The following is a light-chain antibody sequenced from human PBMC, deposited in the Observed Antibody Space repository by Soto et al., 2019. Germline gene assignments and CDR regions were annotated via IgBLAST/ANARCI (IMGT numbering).Light chain of an antibody. Sequence: EIVMTQSPATLSVSPGERATLSCRASQSVSSNLAWYQHKPGQAPRLLIYGASTRATGNPARFSGSGSGTELPLTIGCLQSEDFAVYDFQQYNRWALTFGGRTKVQIQ. J-gene: IGKJ4*01. V-gene: IGKV3-15*01. CDR1: QSVSSN. CDR2: GAS. CDR3: QQYNRWALT.